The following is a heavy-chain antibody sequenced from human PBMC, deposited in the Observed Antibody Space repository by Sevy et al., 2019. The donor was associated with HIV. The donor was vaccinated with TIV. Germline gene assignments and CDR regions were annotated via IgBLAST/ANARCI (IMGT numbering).Heavy chain of an antibody. D-gene: IGHD2-21*02. CDR1: GFTVSSNY. J-gene: IGHJ6*02. CDR3: ARDGGGTYCGGDCYSVDYYYGMDV. V-gene: IGHV3-53*01. Sequence: GGSLRLSCAASGFTVSSNYMSWVRQAPGKGLEWVSVIYSGGSTYYADSVKGRFTISRDNSKNTLYLQMNSLGAEDTAVYYCARDGGGTYCGGDCYSVDYYYGMDVWGQGTTVTVSS. CDR2: IYSGGST.